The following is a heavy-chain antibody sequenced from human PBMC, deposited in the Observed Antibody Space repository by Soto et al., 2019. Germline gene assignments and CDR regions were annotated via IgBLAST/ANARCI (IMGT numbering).Heavy chain of an antibody. CDR1: GGSVSSGSYY. CDR3: ARDGLQPYYYDSSGYYLKGFGP. J-gene: IGHJ5*02. V-gene: IGHV4-61*01. D-gene: IGHD3-22*01. Sequence: PSETLSLTCTVSGGSVSSGSYYWSWIRQPPGKGLEWIGYIYYSGSTNYNPSLKSRVTISVDTSKNQFSLKLSSVTAADTAVYYCARDGLQPYYYDSSGYYLKGFGPWGQGTLVTVSS. CDR2: IYYSGST.